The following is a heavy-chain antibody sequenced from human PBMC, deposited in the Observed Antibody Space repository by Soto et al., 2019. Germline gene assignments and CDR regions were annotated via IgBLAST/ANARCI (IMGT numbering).Heavy chain of an antibody. J-gene: IGHJ3*02. V-gene: IGHV1-2*02. CDR3: AKEYCTSNSCPAFDI. Sequence: ASVKVSCKASGYSLTDYYLHWVRQAPGQGLEWMGWISPNSGGSNYAQTFQGRVTMTRDTSISTAYMELSSLSSDDTALYYCAKEYCTSNSCPAFDIWGQGNPGHRLL. D-gene: IGHD2-2*01. CDR1: GYSLTDYY. CDR2: ISPNSGGS.